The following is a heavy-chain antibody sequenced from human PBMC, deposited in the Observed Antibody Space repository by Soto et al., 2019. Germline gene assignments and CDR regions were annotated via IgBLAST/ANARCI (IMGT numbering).Heavy chain of an antibody. CDR2: IYYTGNT. J-gene: IGHJ6*02. D-gene: IGHD3-10*01. V-gene: IGHV4-39*01. CDR1: GGSISSTNYY. CDR3: ARHDFYGSGSYYRKGFYYYFGLDV. Sequence: QVQLQESGPGLVKTSETLSLTCTVSGGSISSTNYYWGWIRQPPGTGLEWIGSIYYTGNTFYNPSLKSRVTLSVDTIRSQCSMKVTSVPAADTPLYYCARHDFYGSGSYYRKGFYYYFGLDVWGQGTTVTVSS.